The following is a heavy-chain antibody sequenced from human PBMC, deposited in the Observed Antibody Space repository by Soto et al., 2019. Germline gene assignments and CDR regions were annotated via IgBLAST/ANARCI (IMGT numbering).Heavy chain of an antibody. Sequence: NPSETLSLTCTVSGGSISSYYWSWIRQPPGKGLEWIGYIYYSGSTNYNPSLKSRVTISVDTSKNQFSLKLSSVTAADTAVYYCARDPGWSYYDSSGYPYYYGMDVWGQGTTVTVSS. CDR1: GGSISSYY. D-gene: IGHD3-22*01. CDR3: ARDPGWSYYDSSGYPYYYGMDV. V-gene: IGHV4-59*01. CDR2: IYYSGST. J-gene: IGHJ6*02.